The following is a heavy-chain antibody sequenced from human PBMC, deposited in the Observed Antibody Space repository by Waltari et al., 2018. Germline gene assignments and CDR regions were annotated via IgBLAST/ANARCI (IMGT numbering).Heavy chain of an antibody. J-gene: IGHJ4*02. CDR2: IYYSGST. D-gene: IGHD6-13*01. Sequence: QLQLQESGPGLVKPSETLSLTCTVSGGSISSSSYYWGWIRQTPGKGLEWIGSIYYSGSTYYNPSLKSRFTISVDTSKNQFSLKLSSVTAAETAVFYCARESIAAAGTLDYWGQGTLVTVSS. V-gene: IGHV4-39*07. CDR1: GGSISSSSYY. CDR3: ARESIAAAGTLDY.